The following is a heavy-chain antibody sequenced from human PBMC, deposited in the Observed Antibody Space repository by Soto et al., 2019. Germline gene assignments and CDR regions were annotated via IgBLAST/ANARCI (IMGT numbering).Heavy chain of an antibody. CDR2: ISYDGSNK. Sequence: GGSLRLSCAASGFTFSSYTMHWVRQAPGKGLEWVAVISYDGSNKYYADSVKGRFTISRDNSKNTLYLQMNSLRAEDTAVYYCAKGDYYDSSGYYYAQGLYGMDVWGQGTTVTVSS. J-gene: IGHJ6*02. V-gene: IGHV3-30-3*01. D-gene: IGHD3-22*01. CDR3: AKGDYYDSSGYYYAQGLYGMDV. CDR1: GFTFSSYT.